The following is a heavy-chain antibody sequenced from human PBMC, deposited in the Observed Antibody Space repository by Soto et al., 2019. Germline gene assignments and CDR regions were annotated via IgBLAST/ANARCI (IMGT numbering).Heavy chain of an antibody. V-gene: IGHV4-31*03. CDR2: IYYSGST. CDR1: GGSISSGGYY. CDR3: ARDRLYGDPQNHYYYYMDV. D-gene: IGHD4-17*01. J-gene: IGHJ6*03. Sequence: SETLSLTCTVSGGSISSGGYYWSWIRQHPGKGLEWIGYIYYSGSTYYNPSLKSRVTISVDTSKNQFSLKLSSVTAADTAVYYCARDRLYGDPQNHYYYYMDVWGKGTTVTVSS.